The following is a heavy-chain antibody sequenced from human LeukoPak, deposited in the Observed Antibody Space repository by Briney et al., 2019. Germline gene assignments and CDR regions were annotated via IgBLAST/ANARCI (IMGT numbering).Heavy chain of an antibody. V-gene: IGHV3-11*05. Sequence: PGGSLRLSCAASGFTSSDYYMSWIRQAPGKGLEWVSYISSGSSYTNYADSVKGRFTISRDNAKNSLYLQMNSLRAEDTAVYYCARERAGSFDYWGQGTLVTVSS. J-gene: IGHJ4*02. CDR1: GFTSSDYY. CDR2: ISSGSSYT. D-gene: IGHD6-19*01. CDR3: ARERAGSFDY.